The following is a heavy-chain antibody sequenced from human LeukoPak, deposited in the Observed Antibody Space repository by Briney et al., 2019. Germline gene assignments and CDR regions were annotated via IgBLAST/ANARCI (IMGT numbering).Heavy chain of an antibody. CDR3: ASYERSSYFDY. CDR2: IYASGST. D-gene: IGHD3-10*01. CDR1: GGSISTCY. V-gene: IGHV4-4*07. J-gene: IGHJ4*02. Sequence: SETLSLTCTVSGGSISTCYWSWIRQPAGKGLEWVGRIYASGSTNYNPSLKSRVTMSVDTSKNQFSLKLSSVTAADTAVYYCASYERSSYFDYWGQGILVTVSS.